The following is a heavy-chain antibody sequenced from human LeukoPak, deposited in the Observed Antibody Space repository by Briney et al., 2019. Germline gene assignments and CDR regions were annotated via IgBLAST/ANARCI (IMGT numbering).Heavy chain of an antibody. V-gene: IGHV1-69*13. Sequence: SVTVSCTASGGTFSSYAISWVRQAPGQGLEWMGGIIPIFGTANYAQKFQGRVTITADESTSTAYMELSSLRSEDTAVYYRARVSTPPNYYYYYGMDVWGQGTTVTVSS. D-gene: IGHD2-2*01. J-gene: IGHJ6*02. CDR3: ARVSTPPNYYYYYGMDV. CDR1: GGTFSSYA. CDR2: IIPIFGTA.